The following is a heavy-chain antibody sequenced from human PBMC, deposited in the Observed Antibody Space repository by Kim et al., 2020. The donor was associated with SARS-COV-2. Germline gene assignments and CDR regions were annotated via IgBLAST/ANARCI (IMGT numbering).Heavy chain of an antibody. D-gene: IGHD3-3*01. J-gene: IGHJ6*02. V-gene: IGHV3-30*03. CDR3: ASGDFWSGYYYYYYGMDV. CDR1: GFTFSSYG. CDR2: ISYDGSNK. Sequence: GGSLRLSCAASGFTFSSYGMHWVRQAPGKGLEWVAVISYDGSNKYYADSVKGRFTISRDNSKNTLYLQMNSLRAEDTAVYYCASGDFWSGYYYYYYGMDVWGQGTTVTVSS.